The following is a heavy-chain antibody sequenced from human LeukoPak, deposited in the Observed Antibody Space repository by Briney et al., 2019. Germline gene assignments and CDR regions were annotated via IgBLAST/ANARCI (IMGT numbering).Heavy chain of an antibody. J-gene: IGHJ4*02. V-gene: IGHV4-59*01. D-gene: IGHD6-13*01. CDR1: GGSISSYY. Sequence: SETLSLTCTVSGGSISSYYWSWIRQPPGKGLEWIGYIYYSGSTNYNPSLKSRVTISVDTSKNQFSRKLNSVTAADTALYYCARSRGYFDYWGQGTLVTDSS. CDR3: ARSRGYFDY. CDR2: IYYSGST.